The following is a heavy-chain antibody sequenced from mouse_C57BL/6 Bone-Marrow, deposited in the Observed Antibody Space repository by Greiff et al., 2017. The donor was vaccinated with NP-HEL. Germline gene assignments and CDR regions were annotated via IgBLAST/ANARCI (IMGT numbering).Heavy chain of an antibody. CDR2: IYPRSGNT. CDR1: GYTFTSYG. J-gene: IGHJ4*01. CDR3: ARMRRQLRLLLVYYSAMDF. Sequence: VKVVESGAELARPGASVKLSCKASGYTFTSYGISWVKQRTGQGLEWIGEIYPRSGNTYYNEKFKGKATLPADKSSSTAYLELRILTSEYSAVYFCARMRRQLRLLLVYYSAMDFWGPAPSVTVSS. V-gene: IGHV1-81*01. D-gene: IGHD3-2*02.